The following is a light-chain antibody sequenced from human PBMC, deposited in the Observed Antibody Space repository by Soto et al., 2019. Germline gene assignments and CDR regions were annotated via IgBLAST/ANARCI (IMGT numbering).Light chain of an antibody. CDR3: QQYKSWPIT. CDR1: QSVSSSY. CDR2: GAS. Sequence: EIVLTQSPGTLSLSPGERVTLSCRASQSVSSSYLAWYQQRPGQAPRLLMYGASTRATGIPARFSGSGSGTEFTLTISGLQSEDSAIYFCQQYKSWPITFGQGTRLEIK. V-gene: IGKV3-15*01. J-gene: IGKJ5*01.